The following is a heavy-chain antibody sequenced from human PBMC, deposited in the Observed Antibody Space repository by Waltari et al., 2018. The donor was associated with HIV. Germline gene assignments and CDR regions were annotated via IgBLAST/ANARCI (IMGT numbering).Heavy chain of an antibody. CDR1: GFTVRSNV. J-gene: IGHJ2*01. CDR2: INSGGST. CDR3: ARAGDSNFGYWCFNL. V-gene: IGHV3-53*01. Sequence: EVQLVESGGGLRQPGGSLRLSCEASGFTVRSNVVSWVRQAPGKGLEWVSVINSGGSTYYADSVKGRFTISRDNSKNTVFLQMNSLRADDTAVYYCARAGDSNFGYWCFNLWGRGTLLTVSS. D-gene: IGHD4-4*01.